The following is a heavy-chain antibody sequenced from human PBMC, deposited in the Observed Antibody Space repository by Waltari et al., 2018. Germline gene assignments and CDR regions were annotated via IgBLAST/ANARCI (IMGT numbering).Heavy chain of an antibody. D-gene: IGHD3-16*02. V-gene: IGHV4-39*01. Sequence: QLQLQESGPGLVKPSETLSLTCTVSGGSLSSSSYYWGWIRQPPGKGLEWIGSIYYSGCTYTNPTLKRRVTISLDTSKNQFTLKLSAVTAADTAVYDCARSFPTDYWGQGTLVTVSS. J-gene: IGHJ4*02. CDR2: IYYSGCT. CDR3: ARSFPTDY. CDR1: GGSLSSSSYY.